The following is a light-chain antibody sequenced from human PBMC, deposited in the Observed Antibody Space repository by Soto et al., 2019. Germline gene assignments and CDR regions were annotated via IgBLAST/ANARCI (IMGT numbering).Light chain of an antibody. V-gene: IGKV3-15*01. CDR1: QSVSSN. Sequence: EIVMTQSPATLSVSPGERATLSCRASQSVSSNLAWYQQKPGQAPRLLIYGASTRATGIPDRFSGSGSGTDFTLAIGRLEPEDFAVYYCQQFSSYPLTFGGGTKVDIK. CDR2: GAS. J-gene: IGKJ4*01. CDR3: QQFSSYPLT.